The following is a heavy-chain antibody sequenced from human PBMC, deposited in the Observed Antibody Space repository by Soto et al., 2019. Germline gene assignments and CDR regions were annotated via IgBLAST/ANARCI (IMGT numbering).Heavy chain of an antibody. Sequence: SVKVSCKASGGTFSSYAISWVRQAPGQGLEWMGGIIPIFGTANYAQKFQGRVTITADKSTSTAYMELSSLRSEDTAVYYCAREEYYYDSSGYLLDYWGQGTLVTVSS. CDR3: AREEYYYDSSGYLLDY. D-gene: IGHD3-22*01. J-gene: IGHJ4*02. V-gene: IGHV1-69*06. CDR1: GGTFSSYA. CDR2: IIPIFGTA.